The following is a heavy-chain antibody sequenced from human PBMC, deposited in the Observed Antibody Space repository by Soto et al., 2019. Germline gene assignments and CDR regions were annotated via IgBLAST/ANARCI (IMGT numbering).Heavy chain of an antibody. CDR3: AKDARILTGYWDY. V-gene: IGHV3-7*01. D-gene: IGHD3-9*01. CDR1: GFTFSSYW. CDR2: IKQDGSEK. Sequence: GGSLRLSCAASGFTFSSYWMSWVRQAPGKGLEWVANIKQDGSEKYYVDSVKGRFTISRDNAKNSLYLQMNSLRAEGTAVYYCAKDARILTGYWDYWGQGTLVTVSS. J-gene: IGHJ4*02.